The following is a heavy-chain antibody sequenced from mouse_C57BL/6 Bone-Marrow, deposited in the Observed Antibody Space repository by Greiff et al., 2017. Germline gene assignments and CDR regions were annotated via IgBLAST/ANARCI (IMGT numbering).Heavy chain of an antibody. CDR3: ARSSTFFYYFDY. V-gene: IGHV1-47*01. J-gene: IGHJ2*01. CDR2: FHPYNDDT. D-gene: IGHD5-1*01. Sequence: VQLHQSGAELVKPGASVKMSCKASGYTFTTYPIEWMKQNHGKSLEWIGNFHPYNDDTKYNEKFKGKATLTVEKSSNTVYLELSRLTSDDSAVXYCARSSTFFYYFDYWGQGTTRTVSS. CDR1: GYTFTTYP.